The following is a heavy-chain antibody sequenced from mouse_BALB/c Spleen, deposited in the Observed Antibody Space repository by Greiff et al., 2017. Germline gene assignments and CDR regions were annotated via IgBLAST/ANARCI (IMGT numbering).Heavy chain of an antibody. J-gene: IGHJ2*01. V-gene: IGHV1-55*01. CDR1: GYNFTSYW. D-gene: IGHD2-3*01. CDR3: ARVVDGYYGY. Sequence: QVQLQQPGAELVKPGTSVKLSCKASGYNFTSYWINWVKLRPGQGLEWIGDIYPGSGSTNYNEKFKSKATLTVDTSSSTAYMQLSSLASEDSALYYCARVVDGYYGYWGQGTTLTVSS. CDR2: IYPGSGST.